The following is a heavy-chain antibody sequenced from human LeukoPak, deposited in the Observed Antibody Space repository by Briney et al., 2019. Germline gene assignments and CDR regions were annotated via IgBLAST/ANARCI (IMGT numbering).Heavy chain of an antibody. Sequence: SETLSLTCTISGGSIDTYFWSWIRQPPGKGLEWIGYIYYSGSTNYNPSLKSRVTISVDTSKNQFSLKLSSVTAADTAVYYCARGPMVRGVHYFDYWGQGTLVTVSS. CDR2: IYYSGST. D-gene: IGHD3-10*01. CDR1: GGSIDTYF. CDR3: ARGPMVRGVHYFDY. V-gene: IGHV4-59*01. J-gene: IGHJ4*02.